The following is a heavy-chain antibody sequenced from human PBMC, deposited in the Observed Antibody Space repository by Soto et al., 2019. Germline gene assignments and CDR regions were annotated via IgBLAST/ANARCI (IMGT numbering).Heavy chain of an antibody. CDR3: ARGRGYSYGLDP. CDR1: GDSISSNTNY. J-gene: IGHJ5*02. Sequence: QVQLQESGPGLVKPSQTLSLTCTVSGDSISSNTNYWSWIRQPPGEGLERIGFISYSGTSSYSPSLKSRVAISLDTSKNQFSVSLSSVTATDTAVYYCARGRGYSYGLDPWGQGTLVTVAS. CDR2: ISYSGTS. D-gene: IGHD5-18*01. V-gene: IGHV4-30-4*01.